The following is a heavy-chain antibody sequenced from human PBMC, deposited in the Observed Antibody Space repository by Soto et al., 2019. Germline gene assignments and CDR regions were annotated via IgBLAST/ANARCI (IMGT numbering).Heavy chain of an antibody. CDR2: INHSGST. D-gene: IGHD3-22*01. Sequence: TLSLTCAVYGGSFSGYYWSWIRQPPGKGQEWIGEINHSGSTNYNPSLKSRVTISVDTSKNQFSLKLSSVTAADTAVYYCARRHPKRITMIVVVIKALPYGMDVWGQGTTVTVSS. CDR3: ARRHPKRITMIVVVIKALPYGMDV. CDR1: GGSFSGYY. J-gene: IGHJ6*02. V-gene: IGHV4-34*01.